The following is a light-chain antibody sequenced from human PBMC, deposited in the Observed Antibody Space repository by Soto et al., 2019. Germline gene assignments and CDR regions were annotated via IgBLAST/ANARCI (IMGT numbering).Light chain of an antibody. J-gene: IGLJ1*01. CDR3: SSYAGSNNWN. Sequence: QSALTQPPSASGSPGQSVTISCTGTSSDVGGYNYVSWYQQHPGKAPKLMIYEVSKRPSGVPDRFSGSKSGNTASLTVSGLVAEDEADYYCSSYAGSNNWNFGTGTKLTVL. CDR2: EVS. CDR1: SSDVGGYNY. V-gene: IGLV2-8*01.